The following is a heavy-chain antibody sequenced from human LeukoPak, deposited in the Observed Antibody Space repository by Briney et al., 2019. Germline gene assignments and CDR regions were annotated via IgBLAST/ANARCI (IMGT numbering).Heavy chain of an antibody. CDR2: ISAYNGNT. Sequence: PVASVKVSCKASGYTFTAYYMHWVRQAPGQGLEWMGWISAYNGNTNYAQKLQGRVTMTTDTSTSTAYMELRSLRSDDTAVYYCARGYDFWSAYDYWGQGTLVTVSS. CDR3: ARGYDFWSAYDY. D-gene: IGHD3-3*01. V-gene: IGHV1-18*01. J-gene: IGHJ4*02. CDR1: GYTFTAYY.